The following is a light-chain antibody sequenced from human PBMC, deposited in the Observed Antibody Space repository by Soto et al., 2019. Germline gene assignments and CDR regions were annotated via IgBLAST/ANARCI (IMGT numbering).Light chain of an antibody. J-gene: IGKJ1*01. CDR1: QSVSSSY. Sequence: SVLTQSPGTLSLSPGEKATLSCRASQSVSSSYLACYQQKPGQAPRLLIYGASSRATGIPDRFSGSGSGTDFTLTVSRLEPEDFAVYYCQQFGSSSWTFGQGTKVDIK. CDR2: GAS. CDR3: QQFGSSSWT. V-gene: IGKV3-20*01.